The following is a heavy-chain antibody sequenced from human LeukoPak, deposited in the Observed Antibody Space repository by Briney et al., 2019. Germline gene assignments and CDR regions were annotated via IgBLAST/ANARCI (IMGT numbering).Heavy chain of an antibody. D-gene: IGHD6-13*01. V-gene: IGHV3-74*01. CDR3: AMLLATAGKPMWFDP. CDR1: GFTFSSYW. CDR2: INSDGSST. J-gene: IGHJ5*02. Sequence: PGGSLRLSCAASGFTFSSYWMHWVRQAPGKGLGWVSRINSDGSSTSYADSVKGRFTISRDNAKNTLYLQMNSLRAEDTAVYYCAMLLATAGKPMWFDPWGQGTLVTVSS.